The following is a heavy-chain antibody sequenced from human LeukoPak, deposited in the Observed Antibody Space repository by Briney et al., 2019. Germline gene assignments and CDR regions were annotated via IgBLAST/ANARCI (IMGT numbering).Heavy chain of an antibody. Sequence: GASVKVSCKASGYTFTNYYMHWVRQAPGQGLEWMGWISAYNGNTNYAQKLQGRVTMTTDTSTSTAYMELRSLRSDDTAVYYCASRKEAGDAFDIWGQGTMVTVSS. D-gene: IGHD6-13*01. V-gene: IGHV1-18*04. CDR2: ISAYNGNT. J-gene: IGHJ3*02. CDR3: ASRKEAGDAFDI. CDR1: GYTFTNYY.